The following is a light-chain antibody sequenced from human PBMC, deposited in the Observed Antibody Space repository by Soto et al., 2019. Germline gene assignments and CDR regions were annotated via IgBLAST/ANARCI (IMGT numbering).Light chain of an antibody. CDR2: SAS. J-gene: IGKJ5*01. Sequence: IVLTQSPATLSLSPGKRATLSCRASQNIXNYLTWYKKKPGQAPRVLTYSASTMATGSPARLSGSGSGTEFTVTISSLQSEDFAVYYCQQYKNGPYTFGQGTRLEI. CDR1: QNIXNY. CDR3: QQYKNGPYT. V-gene: IGKV3-15*01.